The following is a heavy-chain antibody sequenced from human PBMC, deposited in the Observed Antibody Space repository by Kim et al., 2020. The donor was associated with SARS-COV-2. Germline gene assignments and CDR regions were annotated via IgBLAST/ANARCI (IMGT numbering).Heavy chain of an antibody. J-gene: IGHJ3*02. Sequence: DSVKGRFTISRDNSKNSLYLQMNSLRAEDTAVYYCASLWFGELSSGAFDIWGQGTMVTVSS. V-gene: IGHV3-30*07. CDR3: ASLWFGELSSGAFDI. D-gene: IGHD3-10*01.